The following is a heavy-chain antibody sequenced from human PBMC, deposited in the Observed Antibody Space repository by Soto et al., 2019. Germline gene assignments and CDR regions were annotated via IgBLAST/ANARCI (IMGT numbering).Heavy chain of an antibody. D-gene: IGHD6-6*01. CDR2: ISLSGGNA. V-gene: IGHV1-46*01. CDR1: GYRFSSYF. CDR3: ARAPYSSSSLRFDY. Sequence: QVQLVQSGAEVKRPGASVKISCKASGYRFSSYFIHWVRQAPGHGLEWLGIISLSGGNANYAQKRQHRVAMSRDTSTNTVFMELRSLRSEDTAVYYCARAPYSSSSLRFDYWGQGTLVTVSS. J-gene: IGHJ4*02.